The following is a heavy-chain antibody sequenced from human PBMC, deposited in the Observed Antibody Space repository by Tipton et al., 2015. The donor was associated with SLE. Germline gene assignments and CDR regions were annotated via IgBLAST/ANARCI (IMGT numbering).Heavy chain of an antibody. CDR2: IWYDGSNK. CDR3: ARNLGSYYGMDV. V-gene: IGHV3-33*01. J-gene: IGHJ6*02. CDR1: GFTFGSYG. Sequence: SLRLSCAASGFTFGSYGMHWVRQAPGKGLEWVAVIWYDGSNKYYADSVKGRFTISRDNSKKTLYLQMNSLRAEDTAVYYCARNLGSYYGMDVWGQGTTVTVSS. D-gene: IGHD3-16*01.